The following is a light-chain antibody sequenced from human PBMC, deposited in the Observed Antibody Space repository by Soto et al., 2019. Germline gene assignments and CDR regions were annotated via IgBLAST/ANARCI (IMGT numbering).Light chain of an antibody. CDR3: QQYGSSPWT. J-gene: IGKJ1*01. Sequence: EIVLTQSPGTLSLSPGERAILSCRASQSVSSTFFAWFQQKPGQAPRLLIYGPSSRATGIPDRFSGSGSGTDFTLTITRLEPEDSAVYFCQQYGSSPWTFGQGTKVEIK. V-gene: IGKV3-20*01. CDR1: QSVSSTF. CDR2: GPS.